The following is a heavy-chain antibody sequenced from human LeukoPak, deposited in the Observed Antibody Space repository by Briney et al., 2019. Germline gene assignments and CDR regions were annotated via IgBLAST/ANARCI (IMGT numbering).Heavy chain of an antibody. Sequence: ASVKVSCKASGGTFSSYAISWVRQAPGQGLEWMGGIIPIFGTANYAQKFQGRVTITTDESTGTAYMELSSLRSEDTAVYYCARCEHDSSGYYHLYYYYYYMDVWGKGTTVTVSS. V-gene: IGHV1-69*05. D-gene: IGHD3-22*01. CDR2: IIPIFGTA. J-gene: IGHJ6*03. CDR3: ARCEHDSSGYYHLYYYYYYMDV. CDR1: GGTFSSYA.